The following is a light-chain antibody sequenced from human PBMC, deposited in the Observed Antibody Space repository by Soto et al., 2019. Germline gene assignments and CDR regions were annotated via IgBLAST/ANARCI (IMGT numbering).Light chain of an antibody. CDR3: QETFPTPYT. J-gene: IGKJ2*01. Sequence: DIQMTQSPSSLSASVGDRVTITCRASQGISRYLNWYQQKPGKAPKVLIYAASNLESGVPSRFSGSGSGTDFSLTISSLQAGDFATYFCQETFPTPYTFGQGTKVDIK. CDR2: AAS. CDR1: QGISRY. V-gene: IGKV1-39*01.